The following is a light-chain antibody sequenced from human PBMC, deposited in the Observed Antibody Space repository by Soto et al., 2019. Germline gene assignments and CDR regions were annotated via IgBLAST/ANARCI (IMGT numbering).Light chain of an antibody. Sequence: SALTQPASVSGSPGQSITISCTGTSSDVGSYNLVSWYQQHPGKAPKLMIYEGSKRPSGVSNRFSGSKSGNTASLTISGLQAEDEADYYCFSYAGSSTLYVVFGGGTKLTVL. CDR2: EGS. CDR1: SSDVGSYNL. CDR3: FSYAGSSTLYVV. J-gene: IGLJ2*01. V-gene: IGLV2-23*01.